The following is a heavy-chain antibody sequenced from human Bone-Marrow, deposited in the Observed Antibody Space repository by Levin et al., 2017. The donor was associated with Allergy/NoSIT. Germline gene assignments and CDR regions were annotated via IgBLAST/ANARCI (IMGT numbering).Heavy chain of an antibody. D-gene: IGHD1-26*01. J-gene: IGHJ3*02. CDR2: ISSSSSYI. CDR3: ARGKVGAAHYTSDAFDI. CDR1: GFTFSSYS. Sequence: GGSLRLSCAASGFTFSSYSMNWVRQAPGKGLEWVSSISSSSSYIYYADSVKGRFTISRDNAKNSLYLQMNSLRAEDTAVYYCARGKVGAAHYTSDAFDIWGQGTMVTVSS. V-gene: IGHV3-21*01.